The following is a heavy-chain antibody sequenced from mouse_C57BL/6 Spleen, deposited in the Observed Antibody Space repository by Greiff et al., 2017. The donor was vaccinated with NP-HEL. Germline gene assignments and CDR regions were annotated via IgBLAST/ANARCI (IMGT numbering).Heavy chain of an antibody. CDR3: ARGTDFDY. CDR1: GFTFSSYG. Sequence: EVKLVESGGDLVKPGGSLKLSCAASGFTFSSYGMSWVRQTPDKRLEWVATISSGGSYTYYPDSVKGRFTISRDNAKNTQYLQMSSLKSEDTAMYYCARGTDFDYWGQGTTLTVSS. J-gene: IGHJ2*01. D-gene: IGHD3-3*01. CDR2: ISSGGSYT. V-gene: IGHV5-6*02.